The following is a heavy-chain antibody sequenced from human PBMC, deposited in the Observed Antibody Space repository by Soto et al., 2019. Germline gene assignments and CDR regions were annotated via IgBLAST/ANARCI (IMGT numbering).Heavy chain of an antibody. V-gene: IGHV1-2*04. CDR1: GYTFTGYY. CDR3: AREADTIWNAHQTPYYYYGMDV. J-gene: IGHJ6*02. CDR2: INPNSGGT. Sequence: ASVKVSCKASGYTFTGYYMHWVRQAPGQGLEWMGWINPNSGGTNYAQKFQGWVTMTRDTSISTAYMELSRLRSDDTAVYYCAREADTIWNAHQTPYYYYGMDVWGQGTTVTVSS. D-gene: IGHD1-1*01.